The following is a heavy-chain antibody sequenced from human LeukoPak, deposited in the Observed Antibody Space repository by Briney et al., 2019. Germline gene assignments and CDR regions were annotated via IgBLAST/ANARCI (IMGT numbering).Heavy chain of an antibody. V-gene: IGHV4-39*07. CDR2: IYYSGST. J-gene: IGHJ4*02. CDR1: GGSISSSSYY. CDR3: ARAGPDTAVAFDY. D-gene: IGHD6-19*01. Sequence: SETLSLTCTVSGGSISSSSYYWGWIRQPPGKGLEWIGSIYYSGSTYYNPSLKSRVTISVDTSKNQLSLKLSSVTAADTAVYYCARAGPDTAVAFDYWGQGTLVTVSS.